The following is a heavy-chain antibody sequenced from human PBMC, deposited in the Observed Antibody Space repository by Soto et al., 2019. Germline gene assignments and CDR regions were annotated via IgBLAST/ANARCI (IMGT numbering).Heavy chain of an antibody. CDR2: VYRTGST. CDR1: GGSISTSNW. D-gene: IGHD6-13*01. J-gene: IGHJ6*02. Sequence: SETLSLTCAVSGGSISTSNWWSWVRQPPGKGFEWIVEVYRTGSTTYNPSLESRLTISVDTSKNLFSLKLSSVTAADTALYYCASSNIAAAGFYYYGMDVWGRGTTVTVSS. CDR3: ASSNIAAAGFYYYGMDV. V-gene: IGHV4-4*02.